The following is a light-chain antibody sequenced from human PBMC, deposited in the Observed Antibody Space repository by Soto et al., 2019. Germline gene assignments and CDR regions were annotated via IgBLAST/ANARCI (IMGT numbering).Light chain of an antibody. CDR1: QSVLYSSNSKNY. CDR3: QPSSSPPLT. CDR2: WAS. J-gene: IGKJ4*01. V-gene: IGKV4-1*01. Sequence: DIVMTQSPDSLAVSLGERATINCKSSQSVLYSSNSKNYLAWYQQKPGQPPKLLIYWASTRESGVPDRFSGSGSGSDFTITISSLQAEDVAVYYCQPSSSPPLTFGGGTKVEIK.